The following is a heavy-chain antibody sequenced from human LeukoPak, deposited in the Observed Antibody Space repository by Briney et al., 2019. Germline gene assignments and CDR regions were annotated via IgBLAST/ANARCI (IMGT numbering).Heavy chain of an antibody. J-gene: IGHJ6*03. CDR1: GFTSTSDG. CDR2: IRYDGSNK. Sequence: GGSLTLSCPASGFTSTSDGMHWVRQAPDNGLEWVAFIRYDGSNKYYADSVKGRFTISRDNSKNTLYLQMNSLRAEDTAVYYCAKERDYYYYYMDVWGKGTTVTVSS. CDR3: AKERDYYYYYMDV. V-gene: IGHV3-30*02.